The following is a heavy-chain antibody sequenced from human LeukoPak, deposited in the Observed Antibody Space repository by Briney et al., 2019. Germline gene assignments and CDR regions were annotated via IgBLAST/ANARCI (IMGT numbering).Heavy chain of an antibody. CDR1: GGSISSSSYY. CDR3: ARQSLIPKYYYYYMDV. J-gene: IGHJ6*03. D-gene: IGHD2-2*02. CDR2: INHSGST. Sequence: PSETLSLTCTVSGGSISSSSYYWGWIRQPPGKGLEWIGEINHSGSTNYNPSLKSRVTISVDTSKNQFSLKLSSVTAADTAVYYCARQSLIPKYYYYYMDVWGKGTTVTISS. V-gene: IGHV4-39*01.